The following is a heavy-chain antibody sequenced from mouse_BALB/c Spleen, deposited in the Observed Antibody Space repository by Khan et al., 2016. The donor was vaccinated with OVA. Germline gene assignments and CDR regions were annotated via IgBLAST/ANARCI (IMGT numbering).Heavy chain of an antibody. V-gene: IGHV1S135*01. CDR2: IDPFSGGX. CDR1: GYSFTTYY. J-gene: IGHJ3*01. Sequence: EVQLQQSGPELMKPGTSVKISCKASGYSFTTYYIHWVMQSHETSLEWIGYIDPFSGGXTYNQKFKGKATLTVDKSSSTAYIHLSNLTSEDSAVYYCTRHGYVAWFTYWGQGTLVTVSA. CDR3: TRHGYVAWFTY. D-gene: IGHD2-2*01.